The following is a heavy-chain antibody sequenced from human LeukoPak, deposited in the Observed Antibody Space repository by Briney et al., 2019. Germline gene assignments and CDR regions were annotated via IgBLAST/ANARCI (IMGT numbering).Heavy chain of an antibody. Sequence: PSETLSLTCTVSGGSISSYYWSWIRQPPGKGLEWIGNIYHSGSTYYNPSLKSRVSISVDTSKNHFSLDLSSVTAADSAIYYCARNYRMTMLVDWGQGTLVTVSS. CDR3: ARNYRMTMLVD. D-gene: IGHD3-22*01. V-gene: IGHV4-59*12. CDR1: GGSISSYY. CDR2: IYHSGST. J-gene: IGHJ4*02.